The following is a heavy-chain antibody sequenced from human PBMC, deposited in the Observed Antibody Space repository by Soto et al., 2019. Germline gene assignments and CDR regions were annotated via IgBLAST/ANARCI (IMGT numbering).Heavy chain of an antibody. J-gene: IGHJ4*02. CDR3: AKKHYSGFDY. CDR1: SESFSRYC. V-gene: IGHV4-34*01. D-gene: IGHD3-3*02. Sequence: SETLSLTCAVYSESFSRYCWTWIRQPPGKGLEWIGEINYYGNTVYNPSLKSRVTMSIDTSKMQFSLKLTSLTAADTAVYYCAKKHYSGFDYWGQGSLVTVSS. CDR2: INYYGNT.